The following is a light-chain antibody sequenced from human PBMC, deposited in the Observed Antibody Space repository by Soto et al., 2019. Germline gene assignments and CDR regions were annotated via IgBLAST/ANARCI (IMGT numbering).Light chain of an antibody. V-gene: IGKV1-39*01. CDR1: QSISIY. Sequence: DIQMTQSPSSLSASVGDRVTITCRASQSISIYLNWYQQKLGKAPKLLIYAASSLQSGVPSRFSGSGSGTEFTLTNRSLQPDDFATYYCHQYNTYLWTFGQGTKVDIK. CDR3: HQYNTYLWT. J-gene: IGKJ1*01. CDR2: AAS.